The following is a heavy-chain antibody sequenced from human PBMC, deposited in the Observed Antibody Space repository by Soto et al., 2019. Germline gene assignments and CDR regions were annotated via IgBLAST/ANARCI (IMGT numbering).Heavy chain of an antibody. CDR1: GGNFGSYA. D-gene: IGHD2-2*01. V-gene: IGHV1-69*12. J-gene: IGHJ6*02. CDR2: YVPIFDTA. Sequence: QVQLVQSGAEVKKPGSSVKVSCKISGGNFGSYAISWVRQAPGHGLAWMGGYVPIFDTANYAKKFQGRVTTTANEANSTPYMELSSLRSEDTAVYYCARQACISTSCYYYHYYSMDGWGRGTTVTVSS. CDR3: ARQACISTSCYYYHYYSMDG.